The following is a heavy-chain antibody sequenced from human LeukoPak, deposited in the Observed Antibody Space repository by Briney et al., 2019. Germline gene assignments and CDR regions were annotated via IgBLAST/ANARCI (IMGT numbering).Heavy chain of an antibody. D-gene: IGHD2-21*02. J-gene: IGHJ2*01. CDR3: VTDRARLFWYFDL. CDR1: GSTLSDLS. Sequence: GASVKVSCKVSGSTLSDLSIHWVRQAPGKGLEYVGGSDPEDGEAFHAQNFQGRVTMTEDTSIDTAYMEPSSLRSEDTAVYYCVTDRARLFWYFDLWGRGTLVTVSS. V-gene: IGHV1-24*01. CDR2: SDPEDGEA.